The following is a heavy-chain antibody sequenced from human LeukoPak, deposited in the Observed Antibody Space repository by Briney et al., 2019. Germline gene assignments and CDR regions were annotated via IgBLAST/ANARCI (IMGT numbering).Heavy chain of an antibody. V-gene: IGHV4-39*07. CDR2: IYYSGST. CDR3: AREALIWFGELLGEFDY. D-gene: IGHD3-10*01. Sequence: PSETLSLTCTVSGGSISSSSYYWGWIRQPPGKGLEWIGSIYYSGSTYYNPSLKSRVTISVDTSKNQFSLKLSSVTAADTAVYYCAREALIWFGELLGEFDYWGQGTLVTVSS. J-gene: IGHJ4*02. CDR1: GGSISSSSYY.